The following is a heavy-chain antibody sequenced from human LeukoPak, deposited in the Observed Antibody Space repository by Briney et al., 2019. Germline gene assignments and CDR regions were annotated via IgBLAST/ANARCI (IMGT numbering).Heavy chain of an antibody. V-gene: IGHV4-4*02. CDR2: IYHSGST. CDR3: ARDHGDCSGGSCSYFDY. D-gene: IGHD2-15*01. CDR1: GGSISSSNW. Sequence: SETLSLTCAVSGGSISSSNWWSWVRQPPGKGLEWIGEIYHSGSTNYNPSLKSRVTISVDKSKNQFSLKLSSVTAADTAVYYCARDHGDCSGGSCSYFDYWGQGTLVTVSS. J-gene: IGHJ4*02.